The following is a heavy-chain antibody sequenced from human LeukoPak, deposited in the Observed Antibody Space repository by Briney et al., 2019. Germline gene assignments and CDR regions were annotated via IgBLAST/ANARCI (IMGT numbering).Heavy chain of an antibody. CDR3: ARVSPYYYDSSAGAFDI. D-gene: IGHD3-22*01. CDR1: GYTFTSYG. Sequence: ASVKVSCKASGYTFTSYGISWVRQAPGQGLEWMGWISAYNGNTNYAQKFQGRVTMTRDTSISTAYMELSRLRSDDTAVYYCARVSPYYYDSSAGAFDIWGQGTMVTVSS. V-gene: IGHV1-18*01. CDR2: ISAYNGNT. J-gene: IGHJ3*02.